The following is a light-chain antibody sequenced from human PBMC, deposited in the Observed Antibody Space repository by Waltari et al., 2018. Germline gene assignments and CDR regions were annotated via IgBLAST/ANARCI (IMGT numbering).Light chain of an antibody. CDR3: QQYNHYRT. V-gene: IGKV1-5*03. J-gene: IGKJ1*01. CDR1: QDVTTS. CDR2: KAS. Sequence: DTLMTQSPSTLSASVGDRVTITCRARQDVTTSLAWYQQKPGEATKLLIYKASNLESGVPSRFSGSGSGTEFTLTISSLQPDDFATYYCQQYNHYRTFDQGTRVEIK.